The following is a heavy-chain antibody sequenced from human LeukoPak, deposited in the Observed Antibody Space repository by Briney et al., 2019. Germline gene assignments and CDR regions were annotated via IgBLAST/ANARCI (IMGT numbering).Heavy chain of an antibody. CDR2: INHSGSI. D-gene: IGHD3-16*02. CDR1: GGSFSGYY. V-gene: IGHV4-34*01. CDR3: ARGPGYDYVWGSYRSPRYFDY. J-gene: IGHJ4*02. Sequence: KPSETLSLTCAVYGGSFSGYYWSWIRQPPGKGLEWIGEINHSGSINYNPSLKSRVTISVDTSKNQFSLKLSSVTAADTAVYYCARGPGYDYVWGSYRSPRYFDYWGQGTLVTVSS.